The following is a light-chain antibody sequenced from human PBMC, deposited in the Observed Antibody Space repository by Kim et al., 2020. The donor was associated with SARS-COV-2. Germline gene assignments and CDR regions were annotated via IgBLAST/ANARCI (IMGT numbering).Light chain of an antibody. CDR1: SVSSAGKD. J-gene: IGLJ3*02. Sequence: GKTATSSCTRSSVSSAGKDLQWYQKRPGSAPSTVIYEDNQRPAGVPDRFSGSIDSSSNSASFTISGLKTEDEADYYCKSYDSSDWVFGGGTQLTVL. CDR2: EDN. CDR3: KSYDSSDWV. V-gene: IGLV6-57*03.